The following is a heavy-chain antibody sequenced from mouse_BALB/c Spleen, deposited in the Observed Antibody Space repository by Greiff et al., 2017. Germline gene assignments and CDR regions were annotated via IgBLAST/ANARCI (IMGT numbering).Heavy chain of an antibody. CDR1: GFTFSSFG. D-gene: IGHD2-1*01. Sequence: EVQVVESGGGLVQPGGSRKLSCAASGFTFSSFGMHWVRQAPEKGLEWVAYISSGSSTIYYADTVKGRFTISRDNPKNTLFLQMTSLRSEDTAMYYCARFGNYVGDYWGQGTSVTVSS. V-gene: IGHV5-17*02. CDR2: ISSGSSTI. CDR3: ARFGNYVGDY. J-gene: IGHJ4*01.